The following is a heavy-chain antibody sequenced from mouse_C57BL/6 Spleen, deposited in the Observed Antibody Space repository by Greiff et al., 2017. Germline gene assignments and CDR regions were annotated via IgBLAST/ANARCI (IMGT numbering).Heavy chain of an antibody. Sequence: EVNLVESGGGLVKPGGSLKLSCAASGFTFSSYAMSWVRQTPEKRLEWVATISDGGSYTYYPDNVKGRFTISRDNAKNNLYLQMSHLKSEDTAMYYCARAYYGSSSTNYFDYWGQGTTLTVSS. V-gene: IGHV5-4*03. CDR2: ISDGGSYT. CDR3: ARAYYGSSSTNYFDY. CDR1: GFTFSSYA. J-gene: IGHJ2*01. D-gene: IGHD1-1*01.